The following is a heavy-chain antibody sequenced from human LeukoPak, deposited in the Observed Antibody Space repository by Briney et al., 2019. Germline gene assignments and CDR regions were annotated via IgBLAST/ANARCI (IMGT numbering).Heavy chain of an antibody. D-gene: IGHD6-13*01. CDR3: ANTPGIASSGNY. CDR2: ISGSGGST. CDR1: GFTFSSYA. V-gene: IGHV3-23*01. J-gene: IGHJ4*02. Sequence: GGSLTLSCAASGFTFSSYAMSWVRQAPGKGLEWVSAISGSGGSTYYADSVKGRFTISRDNSKNTLYLQMNSLRAEDTAVYYCANTPGIASSGNYWGQGTLVTVSS.